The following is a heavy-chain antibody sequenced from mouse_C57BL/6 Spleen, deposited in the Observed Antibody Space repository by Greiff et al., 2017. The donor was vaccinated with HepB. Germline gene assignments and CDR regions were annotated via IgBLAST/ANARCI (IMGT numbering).Heavy chain of an antibody. Sequence: VKLMESGAELARPGASVKLSCKASGYTFTSYGISWVKQRTGQGLEWIGEIYPRSGNTYYNEKFKGKATLTADKSSSTAYMELRSLTSEDSAVYFCARLDYGSSLAYWGQGTLVTVSA. D-gene: IGHD1-1*01. J-gene: IGHJ3*01. V-gene: IGHV1-81*01. CDR1: GYTFTSYG. CDR2: IYPRSGNT. CDR3: ARLDYGSSLAY.